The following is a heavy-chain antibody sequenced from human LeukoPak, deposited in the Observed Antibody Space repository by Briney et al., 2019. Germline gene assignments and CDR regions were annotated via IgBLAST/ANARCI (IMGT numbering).Heavy chain of an antibody. CDR1: GFTFRSYC. D-gene: IGHD3-10*01. V-gene: IGHV3-33*01. Sequence: PGRSLRLSCAASGFTFRSYCMHWGRQAPGKGLEGVAVIWYDGSNKYYADSVKGRFTISRDNSKNTLYLQMNSLRAEDTAVYYCAGGQNYYGSGSYPWGQGTLVTVSS. CDR2: IWYDGSNK. J-gene: IGHJ5*02. CDR3: AGGQNYYGSGSYP.